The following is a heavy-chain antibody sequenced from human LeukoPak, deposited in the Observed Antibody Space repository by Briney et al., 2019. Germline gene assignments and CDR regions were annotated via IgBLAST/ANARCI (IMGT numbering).Heavy chain of an antibody. D-gene: IGHD1-20*01. CDR2: INHSGST. CDR1: GGSFSGYY. J-gene: IGHJ5*02. V-gene: IGHV4-34*01. CDR3: ARGIPFNWNDRKYNWFDP. Sequence: SETLSLTCAVYGGSFSGYYWSWIRQPPGKGLEWIGEINHSGSTNYNPSLKSRVTISVDTSKNQFSLKLSSVTAADTAVYYCARGIPFNWNDRKYNWFDPWGKGTRVTVS.